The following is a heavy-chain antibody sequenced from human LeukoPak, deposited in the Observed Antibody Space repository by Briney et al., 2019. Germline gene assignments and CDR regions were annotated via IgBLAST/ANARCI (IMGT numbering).Heavy chain of an antibody. Sequence: PSETLSLTCTVSGGSISRYYWSWIRQPPGKGLEWIGYIYTSGSTNYNPSLKSRVTISVDTSKNQFSLKLSSVTAADTAVYYCARLQTYYYDSSGYPEVFDAFDIWGQGTMVTVSS. CDR2: IYTSGST. CDR1: GGSISRYY. CDR3: ARLQTYYYDSSGYPEVFDAFDI. V-gene: IGHV4-4*09. D-gene: IGHD3-22*01. J-gene: IGHJ3*02.